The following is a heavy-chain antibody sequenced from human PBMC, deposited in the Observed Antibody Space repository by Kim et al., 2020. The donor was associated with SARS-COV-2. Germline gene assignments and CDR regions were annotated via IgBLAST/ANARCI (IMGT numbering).Heavy chain of an antibody. J-gene: IGHJ4*02. Sequence: SETLSLTCAVYGGSFSGYYWSWIRQPPGKGLEWIGEINHSGSTNYNPSLKSRVTISVDTSKNQFSLKLSSVTAADTAVYYCARKEVARHRNFDYWGQGTLVTVSS. D-gene: IGHD2-15*01. V-gene: IGHV4-34*01. CDR2: INHSGST. CDR3: ARKEVARHRNFDY. CDR1: GGSFSGYY.